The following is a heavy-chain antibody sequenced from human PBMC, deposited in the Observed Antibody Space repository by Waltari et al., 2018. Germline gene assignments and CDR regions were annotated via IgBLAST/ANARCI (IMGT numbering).Heavy chain of an antibody. D-gene: IGHD1-1*01. V-gene: IGHV3-23*05. CDR2: INSYGSDT. CDR3: VKVMGDLGTKYGLDV. J-gene: IGHJ6*01. CDR1: GFTFKDFA. Sequence: EEQLSESGGGLVQPGGSLRLSCEASGFTFKDFAMTWVRQAPGKGLEWVSNINSYGSDTQYADFVRGRFTMSRDNSRRTVSLQMNGLRAADTAVYYCVKVMGDLGTKYGLDVWGRGTTVTVSS.